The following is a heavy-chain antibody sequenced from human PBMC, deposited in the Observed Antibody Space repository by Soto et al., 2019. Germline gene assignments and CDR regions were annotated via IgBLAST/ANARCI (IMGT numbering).Heavy chain of an antibody. J-gene: IGHJ6*02. V-gene: IGHV3-74*01. D-gene: IGHD3-3*01. CDR1: GFTFSSYW. CDR3: ARVGPPSITIFGVALDV. CDR2: INSDGSST. Sequence: EVQLVESGGGLVQPGGSLRLSCAASGFTFSSYWMHWVRQAPGKGLVWVSRINSDGSSTSYADSVKGRFTISRDNAKNTLYLQMNSLRAEDTAVYYCARVGPPSITIFGVALDVWGQGTTVTVSS.